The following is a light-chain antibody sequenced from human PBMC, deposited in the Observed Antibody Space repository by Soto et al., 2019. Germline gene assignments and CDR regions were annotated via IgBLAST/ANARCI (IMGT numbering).Light chain of an antibody. V-gene: IGLV2-23*01. CDR2: EAS. Sequence: SALTQPASVSVSPGQSIAISCTGTSSDVGYYNVVSWYQQHPGKAPKLMIYEASKRPSGVSNRFSGSKSGNTASLTISGLQAEDEADYYCCSYADSSTYVFGTGTKVTVL. CDR1: SSDVGYYNV. J-gene: IGLJ1*01. CDR3: CSYADSSTYV.